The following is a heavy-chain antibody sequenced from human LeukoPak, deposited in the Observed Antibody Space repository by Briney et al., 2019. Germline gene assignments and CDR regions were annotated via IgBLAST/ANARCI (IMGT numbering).Heavy chain of an antibody. CDR2: IGSKAYGGTT. CDR1: GFTFGEYA. CDR3: TRVFGNYVDHYYMDV. J-gene: IGHJ6*03. Sequence: GGSLRLSCIASGFTFGEYAVNWVRQAPGTGLEWLGFIGSKAYGGTTEYAASVKGRFTISRDDSKSIAYLQMNSLKFGDTAVYYCTRVFGNYVDHYYMDVWGKGTTVTVSS. V-gene: IGHV3-49*04. D-gene: IGHD4-11*01.